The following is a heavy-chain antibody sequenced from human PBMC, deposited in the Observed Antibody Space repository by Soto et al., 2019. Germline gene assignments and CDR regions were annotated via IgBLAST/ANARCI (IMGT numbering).Heavy chain of an antibody. CDR3: AKDRPDIVLVPAGPGMAV. V-gene: IGHV3-30*18. J-gene: IGHJ6*02. CDR1: GFTFISDG. Sequence: PGGSLRLSCAASGFTFISDGMHWVRQAPGKGLEWVAVISYDGSNKYYADSVKGRFTISRDNSKNTLYLQMNSLRAEDTAVYYCAKDRPDIVLVPAGPGMAVWGQGTTVTVSS. D-gene: IGHD2-2*01. CDR2: ISYDGSNK.